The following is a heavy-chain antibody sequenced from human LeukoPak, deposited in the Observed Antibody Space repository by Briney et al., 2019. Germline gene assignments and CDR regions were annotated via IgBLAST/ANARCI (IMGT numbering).Heavy chain of an antibody. CDR1: GFTFSNAW. Sequence: GGSLRLSCAASGFTFSNAWMTWVRQAPGKGLEWVGRIKTKSEGGTTDYAAPVKGRFTISRDDSKDTLSLQMNSLNVEDTAVYYCTTIKTIGYSTFDYWGQGSLVTVSS. CDR3: TTIKTIGYSTFDY. V-gene: IGHV3-15*01. D-gene: IGHD4-11*01. CDR2: IKTKSEGGTT. J-gene: IGHJ4*02.